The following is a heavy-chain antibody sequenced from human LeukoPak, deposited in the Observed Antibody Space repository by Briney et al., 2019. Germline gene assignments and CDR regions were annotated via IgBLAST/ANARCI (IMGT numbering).Heavy chain of an antibody. CDR1: GFTFSSYS. Sequence: PGGSLRLSCAASGFTFSSYSMNWVRQAPGKGLEWVSSISSSSSYIYYADSVKGRFTISRDNAKNSLYLQMNSLRAEDTAVYYCAKVRSGWYLFDYWGQGTLVTVSS. CDR2: ISSSSSYI. V-gene: IGHV3-21*04. D-gene: IGHD6-19*01. J-gene: IGHJ4*02. CDR3: AKVRSGWYLFDY.